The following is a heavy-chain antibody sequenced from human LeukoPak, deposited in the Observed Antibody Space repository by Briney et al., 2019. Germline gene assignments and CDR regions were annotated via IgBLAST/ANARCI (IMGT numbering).Heavy chain of an antibody. J-gene: IGHJ4*02. Sequence: ASVKLSCKASGYAFTSYAMNWVRLAPGQGLEWMGWMNPNSGNTGYAQKFQGRVTITADKSTSTAYMELSSLRSEDTAVYYCATTSLNRKVVVAAVDVVTEAYYFDYWGQGTLVTVSS. D-gene: IGHD2-15*01. CDR2: MNPNSGNT. CDR1: GYAFTSYA. CDR3: ATTSLNRKVVVAAVDVVTEAYYFDY. V-gene: IGHV1-8*03.